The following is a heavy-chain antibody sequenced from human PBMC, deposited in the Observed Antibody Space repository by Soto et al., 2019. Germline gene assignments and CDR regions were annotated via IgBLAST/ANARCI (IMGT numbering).Heavy chain of an antibody. CDR3: ARGSYYDFWSGYSYYYGMDV. J-gene: IGHJ6*02. D-gene: IGHD3-3*01. CDR2: MNPNRGNT. Sequence: ASVKVSCKASGYTFTSYDINWVRQATGQGLEWMGWMNPNRGNTGYAQKFQVRVTMTRNTSINTAYSELSSLRSEDTAVYYCARGSYYDFWSGYSYYYGMDVWGQGITVTVSS. CDR1: GYTFTSYD. V-gene: IGHV1-8*01.